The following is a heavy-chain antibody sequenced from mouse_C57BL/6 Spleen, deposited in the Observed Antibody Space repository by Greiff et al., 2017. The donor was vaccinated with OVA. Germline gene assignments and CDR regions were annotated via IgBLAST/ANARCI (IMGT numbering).Heavy chain of an antibody. J-gene: IGHJ2*01. V-gene: IGHV1-19*01. Sequence: EVQLQQSGPVLVKPGASVKMSCKASGYTFTDYYMNWVKQSHGKSLEWIGVINPYNGGTSYNQKFKGKATLTVDKSSSTAYMELNSLTSEDSAVYYCARDYSNWVDYWGQGTTLTVSS. CDR2: INPYNGGT. CDR3: ARDYSNWVDY. CDR1: GYTFTDYY. D-gene: IGHD2-5*01.